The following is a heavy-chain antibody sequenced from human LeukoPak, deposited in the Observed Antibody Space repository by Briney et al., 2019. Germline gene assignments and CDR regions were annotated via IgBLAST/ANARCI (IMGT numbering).Heavy chain of an antibody. Sequence: GGSLRLSCAASGFRFTTYAMTWVRQAPGKGLEWVSAISNSGGNTYYADSVKGRFTISRDNSKNTLYLQMNSLRAEDTAVYYCARDPGYGDYYYWGQGTLVTVSS. J-gene: IGHJ4*02. D-gene: IGHD4-17*01. V-gene: IGHV3-23*01. CDR3: ARDPGYGDYYY. CDR2: ISNSGGNT. CDR1: GFRFTTYA.